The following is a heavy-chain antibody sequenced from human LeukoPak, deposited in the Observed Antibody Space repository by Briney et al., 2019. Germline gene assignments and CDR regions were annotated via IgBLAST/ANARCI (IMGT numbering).Heavy chain of an antibody. J-gene: IGHJ4*02. CDR1: GFTFSSDS. CDR2: INNNGVST. Sequence: PGGSLRLSCAASGFTFSSDSMTWVRQAPGKGLEWVSSINNNGVSTFYADSVKGRFTISRDNSKNTLYLHMNSLSAEDTAVYYCAKDSFSTMWGQGTLVTVSS. CDR3: AKDSFSTM. V-gene: IGHV3-23*01. D-gene: IGHD2-2*01.